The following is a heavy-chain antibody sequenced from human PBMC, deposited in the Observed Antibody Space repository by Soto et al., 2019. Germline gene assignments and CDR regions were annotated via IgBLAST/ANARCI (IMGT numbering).Heavy chain of an antibody. CDR2: IYYSGST. V-gene: IGHV4-39*01. Sequence: SETLSLTCTVSGGSISSSSYYWGWIRQPPGKGLEWIGSIYYSGSTYYNPSLKSRVTISVDTSKNQFSLKLSSVTAADTAVYYCARRLYYDSSGFEGGGMDFSGQGTTVTVSS. CDR3: ARRLYYDSSGFEGGGMDF. CDR1: GGSISSSSYY. D-gene: IGHD3-22*01. J-gene: IGHJ6*02.